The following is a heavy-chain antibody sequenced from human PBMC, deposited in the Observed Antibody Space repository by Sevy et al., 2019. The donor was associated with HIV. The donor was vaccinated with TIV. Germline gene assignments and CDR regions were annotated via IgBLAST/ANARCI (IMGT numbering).Heavy chain of an antibody. Sequence: GGSLRLSCAASGLTFSNYVMSWVRQAPGKGLEWLSVISGSSGTTYAAEFVKGRFTISRDNSKNTLYLHMSSLGAEDTAVYYCARNLSPSGAFDIWGQGTRVTVS. CDR3: ARNLSPSGAFDI. V-gene: IGHV3-23*01. CDR2: ISGSSGTT. D-gene: IGHD6-25*01. CDR1: GLTFSNYV. J-gene: IGHJ3*02.